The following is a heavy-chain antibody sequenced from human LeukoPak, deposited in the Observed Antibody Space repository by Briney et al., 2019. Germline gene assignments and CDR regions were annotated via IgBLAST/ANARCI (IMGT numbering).Heavy chain of an antibody. CDR2: IYPGDSDT. J-gene: IGHJ6*02. CDR3: ARSIYSSGGSCYSDYYYGMDV. D-gene: IGHD2-15*01. CDR1: GYSFTSYW. Sequence: GESLKISCKGSGYSFTSYWIGWVRQMPGKGLEWMGIIYPGDSDTRYSPSFQGQVTISADKSISTAYLQWSSLKASDTAMYYCARSIYSSGGSCYSDYYYGMDVWGQGTTVTVSS. V-gene: IGHV5-51*01.